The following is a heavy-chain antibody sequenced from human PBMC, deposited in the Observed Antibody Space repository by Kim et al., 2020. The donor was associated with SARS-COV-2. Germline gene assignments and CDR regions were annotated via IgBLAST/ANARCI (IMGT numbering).Heavy chain of an antibody. CDR2: IYHSGST. CDR3: ARVGQYYYDSSGYHGWFDP. Sequence: SETLSLTCTVSGYSISSGYYWGWIRQPPGKGLEWIGSIYHSGSTYYNPSLKSRVTISVDTSKNQFSLKLSSVTAADTAVYYCARVGQYYYDSSGYHGWFDPWGQGTLVTVSS. J-gene: IGHJ5*02. CDR1: GYSISSGYY. V-gene: IGHV4-38-2*02. D-gene: IGHD3-22*01.